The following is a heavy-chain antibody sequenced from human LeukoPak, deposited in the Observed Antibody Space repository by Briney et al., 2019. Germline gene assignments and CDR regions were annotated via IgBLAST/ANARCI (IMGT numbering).Heavy chain of an antibody. Sequence: ASVKVSCTASGYTFTGYYMHWVRQAPGQGLEWMGWINPNSGGTNYAQKFQGRVTMTRNTSISTAYMELSSLRSEDTAVYYCARLAQPDDAFDIWGRGTMVTVSS. V-gene: IGHV1-2*02. CDR3: ARLAQPDDAFDI. CDR2: INPNSGGT. CDR1: GYTFTGYY. D-gene: IGHD6-13*01. J-gene: IGHJ3*02.